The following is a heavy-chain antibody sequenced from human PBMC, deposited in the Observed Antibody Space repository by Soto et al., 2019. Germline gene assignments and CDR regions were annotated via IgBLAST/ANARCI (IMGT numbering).Heavy chain of an antibody. CDR1: GFTFSTYW. CDR3: ATVATHSYNWVDP. Sequence: EVHLVESGGDLVQPGGSLRLSCAASGFTFSTYWMHWVRQAPGKGLVWVSRINADGTTTTYADSVKGRFTISRDNAKNTLYLQMNSLRAEDTAVYFCATVATHSYNWVDPWGQGTLVTISS. V-gene: IGHV3-74*01. J-gene: IGHJ5*02. CDR2: INADGTTT. D-gene: IGHD3-3*02.